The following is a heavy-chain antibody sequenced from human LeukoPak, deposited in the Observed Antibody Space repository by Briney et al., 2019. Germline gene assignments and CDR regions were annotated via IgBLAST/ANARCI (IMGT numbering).Heavy chain of an antibody. CDR3: AREVISTMVRGVSWFDP. J-gene: IGHJ5*02. Sequence: SETLSLTCTVSGGSISSYYWSWIRQPPGKGLEWIGYIYYSGSTNYNPSLKSRVTISVDTSKNQFSLKLSSATAADTAVYYCAREVISTMVRGVSWFDPWGQGTLVTVSS. CDR2: IYYSGST. D-gene: IGHD3-10*01. CDR1: GGSISSYY. V-gene: IGHV4-59*01.